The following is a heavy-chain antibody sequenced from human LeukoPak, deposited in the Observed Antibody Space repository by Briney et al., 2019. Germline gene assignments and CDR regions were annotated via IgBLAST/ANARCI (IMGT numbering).Heavy chain of an antibody. Sequence: ASVKVSCKASGYTFTGYYMHWVRQAPGQGLEWMGRINPNSGGTNYAQKFQGRVTMTRDTSISTAYMELSRLRSDDTAVYYCARDGAGPRYQLLVGNYYYYMDVWGKGTTVTVSS. J-gene: IGHJ6*03. V-gene: IGHV1-2*06. CDR1: GYTFTGYY. D-gene: IGHD2-2*01. CDR2: INPNSGGT. CDR3: ARDGAGPRYQLLVGNYYYYMDV.